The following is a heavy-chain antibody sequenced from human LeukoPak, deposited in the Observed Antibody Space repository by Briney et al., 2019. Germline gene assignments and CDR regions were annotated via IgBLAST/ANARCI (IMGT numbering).Heavy chain of an antibody. Sequence: GASVKVSCKASGGTFSSYAISWVRQAPGQGLEWMGGIIPIFGTANYAQKFQGRVTMTRNTSISTAYMELSSLRSEDTAVYYCARDRTPLTYYYDSSGYILDYWGQGTLVTVSS. J-gene: IGHJ4*02. CDR1: GGTFSSYA. D-gene: IGHD3-22*01. V-gene: IGHV1-69*05. CDR3: ARDRTPLTYYYDSSGYILDY. CDR2: IIPIFGTA.